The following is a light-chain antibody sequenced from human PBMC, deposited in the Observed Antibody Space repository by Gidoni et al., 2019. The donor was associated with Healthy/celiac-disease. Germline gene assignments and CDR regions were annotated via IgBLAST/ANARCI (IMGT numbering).Light chain of an antibody. V-gene: IGLV2-14*03. CDR3: SSYTSSSTRV. J-gene: IGLJ2*01. CDR1: SSDDGGYNY. CDR2: DVS. Sequence: QSALSQPASVPCSPGQSFTISCPVTSSDDGGYNYVPWYQQHPGKAPKLMIYDVSNRPSGVSNRVAGSESGNSASRTISELQAEDEADYYCSSYTSSSTRVFGGGTKLTVL.